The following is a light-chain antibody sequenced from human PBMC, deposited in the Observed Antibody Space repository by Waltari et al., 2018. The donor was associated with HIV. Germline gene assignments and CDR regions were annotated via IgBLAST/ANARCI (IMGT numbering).Light chain of an antibody. Sequence: QSVLTQPPSVSPAPGQRVTISCAGSRSTIGTNGVSWYQQVPGTAPKLLIYYRNNRFPGISDRFSASQSGTSATLGISGLHTGDEADYYCGTWDDRLNAGVFGGGTRLTVL. CDR1: RSTIGTNG. J-gene: IGLJ2*01. CDR2: YRN. V-gene: IGLV1-51*01. CDR3: GTWDDRLNAGV.